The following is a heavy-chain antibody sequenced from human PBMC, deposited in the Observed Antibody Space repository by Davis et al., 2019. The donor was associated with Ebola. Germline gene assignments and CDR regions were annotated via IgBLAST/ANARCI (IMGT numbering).Heavy chain of an antibody. CDR1: GASINSYY. CDR2: IYYSGST. V-gene: IGHV4-59*01. CDR3: ARLGVVAAHFDY. J-gene: IGHJ4*02. D-gene: IGHD2-15*01. Sequence: PSETLSLTCTVSGASINSYYWSWMRQPPGKGLEWIGYIYYSGSTNSNPSLKSRVTISVDTSKNQFSLKLSSVTAADTAVYYCARLGVVAAHFDYWGQGTLVTVSS.